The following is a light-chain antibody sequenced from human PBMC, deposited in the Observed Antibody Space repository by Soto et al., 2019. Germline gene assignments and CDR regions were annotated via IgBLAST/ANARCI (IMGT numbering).Light chain of an antibody. CDR2: GVS. CDR1: QTVSDNY. Sequence: ESVLTQSPGTLSLSPGEGATLSCRASQTVSDNYLAWYQQKPGQAPRLLIYGVSNRATGIPDRFSGSGSGTDFTLTISRLEPEDFAVYFCQQYGGSRAFGQGTKVEIK. J-gene: IGKJ1*01. V-gene: IGKV3-20*01. CDR3: QQYGGSRA.